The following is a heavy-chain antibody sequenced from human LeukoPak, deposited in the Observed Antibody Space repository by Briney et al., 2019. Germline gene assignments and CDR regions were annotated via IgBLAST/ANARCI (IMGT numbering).Heavy chain of an antibody. CDR3: AKGYYDYVWGSYYFDY. D-gene: IGHD3-16*01. Sequence: PGGSLRLSCAASGFTFSSYAMSWVRPAPGKWLEWVSAISGSGGSTYYADSVKGRFTISRDNSRDTLYLQMNSLRAEDTAVYYCAKGYYDYVWGSYYFDYWGQGTLVTVSS. V-gene: IGHV3-23*01. CDR2: ISGSGGST. J-gene: IGHJ4*02. CDR1: GFTFSSYA.